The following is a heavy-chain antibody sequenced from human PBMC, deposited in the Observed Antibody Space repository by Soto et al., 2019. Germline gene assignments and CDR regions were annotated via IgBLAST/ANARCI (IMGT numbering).Heavy chain of an antibody. D-gene: IGHD3-3*01. CDR2: ISDDGSNK. J-gene: IGHJ6*02. V-gene: IGHV3-30*18. CDR3: TKRRNALRFLEWSSGMEV. Sequence: PGGSLRLSCAASGFTFSNYGMHWARQAPGKGLEWVAFISDDGSNKYYADSMKGRFTMSRDNSKSTLYLQMSSLRVEDTAVYYCTKRRNALRFLEWSSGMEVWGQGTTVTVSS. CDR1: GFTFSNYG.